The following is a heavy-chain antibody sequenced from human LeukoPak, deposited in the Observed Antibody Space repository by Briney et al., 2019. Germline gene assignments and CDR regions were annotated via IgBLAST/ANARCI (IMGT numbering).Heavy chain of an antibody. V-gene: IGHV4-4*07. J-gene: IGHJ4*02. Sequence: SETLSLTCTVSGGSIGSYYWSWIRQPAGKGLEWIGRIYSSGTTNYNPSLKGRVTMSVDTSKNHFSLKVTSVTAADTAVYYCARERLYGDYPADFDYWGQGTLVTVSS. CDR1: GGSIGSYY. D-gene: IGHD4-17*01. CDR2: IYSSGTT. CDR3: ARERLYGDYPADFDY.